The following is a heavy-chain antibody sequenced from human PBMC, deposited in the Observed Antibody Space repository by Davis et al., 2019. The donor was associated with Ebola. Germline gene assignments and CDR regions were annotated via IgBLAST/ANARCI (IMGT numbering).Heavy chain of an antibody. CDR2: INSDGSTI. CDR1: GFTFSRYW. D-gene: IGHD4-23*01. V-gene: IGHV3-74*01. Sequence: PGGSLRLSCVASGFTFSRYWMHWVRQVPGKGLMWVSRINSDGSTITYADSAKGRFTISRDNAKNTLFLQMSSLRAEDTAVYYCAREDGGNTRFDYWGRGILVAVSS. CDR3: AREDGGNTRFDY. J-gene: IGHJ4*02.